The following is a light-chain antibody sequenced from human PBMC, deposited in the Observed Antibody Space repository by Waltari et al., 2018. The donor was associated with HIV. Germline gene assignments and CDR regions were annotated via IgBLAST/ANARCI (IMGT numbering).Light chain of an antibody. CDR3: NSYTTSSTLHVV. CDR1: SRDVGGYNY. Sequence: QSALTQPASVSGSPGQSITISCTGTSRDVGGYNYVPWYQHHPGKAPKPMIYDVSNRPSGVSNRFSGSKSGNTASLTISGLQAEDEADYYCNSYTTSSTLHVVFGGGTKLTVL. J-gene: IGLJ2*01. V-gene: IGLV2-14*03. CDR2: DVS.